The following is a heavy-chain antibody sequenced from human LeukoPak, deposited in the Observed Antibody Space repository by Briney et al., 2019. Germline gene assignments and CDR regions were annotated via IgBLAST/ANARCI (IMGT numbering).Heavy chain of an antibody. J-gene: IGHJ4*02. CDR2: ISSSSSYI. CDR3: AREPGAAMVT. Sequence: GGSLRLSCAASGFTFGSYSMNWVRQAPGKGLEWVSSISSSSSYIYYADSVKGRFTISRDNAKNSLYLQMNSLRAEDTAVYYCAREPGAAMVTWGQGTLVTVSS. D-gene: IGHD5-18*01. V-gene: IGHV3-21*01. CDR1: GFTFGSYS.